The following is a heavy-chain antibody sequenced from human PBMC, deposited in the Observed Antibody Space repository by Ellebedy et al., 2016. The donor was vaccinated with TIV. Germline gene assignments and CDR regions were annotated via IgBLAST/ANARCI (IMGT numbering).Heavy chain of an antibody. D-gene: IGHD2-21*02. Sequence: ASVKVSCXASGYTFTTYYMHWVRQAPGQGLEWMGIINPSGGSTNYAQKFQGRVTMTRDTSTSTVQMELNSLRSDDMAMYYCARARGATEGYFDYWGQGTLVTVSS. CDR3: ARARGATEGYFDY. CDR2: INPSGGST. CDR1: GYTFTTYY. J-gene: IGHJ4*02. V-gene: IGHV1-46*01.